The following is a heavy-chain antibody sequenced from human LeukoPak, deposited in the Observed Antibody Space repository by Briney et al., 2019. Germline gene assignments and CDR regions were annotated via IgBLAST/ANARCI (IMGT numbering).Heavy chain of an antibody. V-gene: IGHV1-2*02. CDR2: INPNSGGT. J-gene: IGHJ4*02. Sequence: ASVKVSCKASGYTSTGYYMHWVRQAPGQGLEWMGWINPNSGGTNYAQKFQGRVTMTRDTSISTAYMELSRLRSDDTAVYYCARDWGGTSCFDYWGQGTLVTVSS. D-gene: IGHD2-2*01. CDR3: ARDWGGTSCFDY. CDR1: GYTSTGYY.